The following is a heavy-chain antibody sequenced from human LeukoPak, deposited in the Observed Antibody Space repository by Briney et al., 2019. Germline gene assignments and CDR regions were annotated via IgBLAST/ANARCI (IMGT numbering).Heavy chain of an antibody. J-gene: IGHJ4*02. D-gene: IGHD6-13*01. Sequence: GGSLRLSCAASGFTFSIYGMHWVRQAPGKGLEWVAVISYDGRNKYYADSVKGRFTISRDNSKNTLYLQMNSLRAEDTAVYYCASHWAQQVVSDYWGQGTLVTVSS. CDR3: ASHWAQQVVSDY. CDR1: GFTFSIYG. V-gene: IGHV3-30*03. CDR2: ISYDGRNK.